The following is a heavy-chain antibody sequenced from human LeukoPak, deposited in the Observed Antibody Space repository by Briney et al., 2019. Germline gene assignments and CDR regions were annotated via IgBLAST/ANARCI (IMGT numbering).Heavy chain of an antibody. J-gene: IGHJ2*01. CDR2: INHSRST. CDR1: GGSFSGYF. V-gene: IGHV4-34*01. CDR3: ARVPKYFDL. Sequence: PSETLSLTCAVYGGSFSGYFWSWIRQPPGKGLEWIGQINHSRSTHYNPSLKSRVTIPVDTSKNQFSLKLSSVTAADTAVYYRARVPKYFDLWGRGTLVTVSS.